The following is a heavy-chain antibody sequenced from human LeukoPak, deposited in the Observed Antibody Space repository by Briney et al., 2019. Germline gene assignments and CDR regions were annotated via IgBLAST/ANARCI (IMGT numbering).Heavy chain of an antibody. CDR1: GYTFTSYD. D-gene: IGHD4-17*01. CDR3: ATATVTTRGDAFDI. Sequence: ASVKVSCKASGYTFTSYDINWVRQATGQGLEWMGGFDPEDGETIYAQKFQGRVTMTEDTSTDTAYMELSSLRSEDTAVYYCATATVTTRGDAFDIWGQGTMVTVSS. V-gene: IGHV1-24*01. J-gene: IGHJ3*02. CDR2: FDPEDGET.